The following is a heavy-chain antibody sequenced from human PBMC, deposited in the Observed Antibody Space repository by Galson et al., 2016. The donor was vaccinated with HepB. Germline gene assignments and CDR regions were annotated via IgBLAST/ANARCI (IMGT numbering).Heavy chain of an antibody. D-gene: IGHD2-2*01. V-gene: IGHV3-11*01. J-gene: IGHJ3*02. CDR2: ISSSGNTV. CDR3: AKRQYCTPTSCSHAFDI. CDR1: GFTFSDYY. Sequence: SLRLSCAVSGFTFSDYYMSWIRQAPGKGLEWVSYISSSGNTVYYADSVKGRFTISRDNAQNSLYLQINSLRVEDTAVYYCAKRQYCTPTSCSHAFDIWGQGTMVTVSS.